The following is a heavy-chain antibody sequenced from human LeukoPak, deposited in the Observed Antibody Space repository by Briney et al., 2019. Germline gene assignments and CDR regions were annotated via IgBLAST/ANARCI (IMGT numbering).Heavy chain of an antibody. D-gene: IGHD3-16*01. V-gene: IGHV4-31*03. CDR2: VCYTGSI. CDR1: GGSINSGGYC. CDR3: ARTSKGAYSYGYVDF. J-gene: IGHJ4*02. Sequence: SETLSLTCTVSGGSINSGGYCWSWIRQLPGKGLEWIGYVCYTGSIYYNPSLRSRLSMSADTSKGQFSLKLSFVTAADTAVYYCARTSKGAYSYGYVDFWGQGTQATVSS.